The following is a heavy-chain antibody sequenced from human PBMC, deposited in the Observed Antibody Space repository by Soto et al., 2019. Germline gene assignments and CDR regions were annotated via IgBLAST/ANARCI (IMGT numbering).Heavy chain of an antibody. CDR2: IIPIFGTA. V-gene: IGHV1-69*13. CDR3: ARDHGCTNGVCSHYYYYYYMDV. J-gene: IGHJ6*03. D-gene: IGHD2-8*01. Sequence: ASVKVSCKASGGTFSSYAISWVRQAPGQGLEWMGGIIPIFGTANYAQKFQGRVTITADESTSTAYMELSSLRSEDTAVYYCARDHGCTNGVCSHYYYYYYMDVWGKGTTVTVSS. CDR1: GGTFSSYA.